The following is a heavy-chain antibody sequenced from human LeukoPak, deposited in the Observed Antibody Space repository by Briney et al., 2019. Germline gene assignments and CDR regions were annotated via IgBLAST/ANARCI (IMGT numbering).Heavy chain of an antibody. CDR1: GGSFSGYY. Sequence: SETLSLTCAVYGGSFSGYYWSWIRQPPGKGLEWIGEINHSGSTSYNPSLKSRVTISVDTSKNQFSLKLSSVTAADTAVYYCARDGDYDSSGYYWFDYWGQGTLVTVSS. J-gene: IGHJ4*02. D-gene: IGHD3-22*01. V-gene: IGHV4-34*01. CDR3: ARDGDYDSSGYYWFDY. CDR2: INHSGST.